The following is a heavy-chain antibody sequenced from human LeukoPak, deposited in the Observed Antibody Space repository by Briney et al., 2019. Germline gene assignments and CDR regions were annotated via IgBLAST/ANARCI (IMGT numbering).Heavy chain of an antibody. CDR2: IKQDGSEK. D-gene: IGHD2-8*01. CDR1: GFTFSSYW. V-gene: IGHV3-7*03. J-gene: IGHJ6*02. CDR3: ARENRTYYYGMDV. Sequence: GGSLRLSCAASGFTFSSYWMSWVRQAPGKGLEWVANIKQDGSEKYYVDSVKGRFTISRDNAKNSLYLQMNSLRAEDTAVYYCARENRTYYYGMDVWGQGTTVTVSS.